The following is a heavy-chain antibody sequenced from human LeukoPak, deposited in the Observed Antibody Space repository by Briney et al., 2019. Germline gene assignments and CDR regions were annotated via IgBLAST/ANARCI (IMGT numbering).Heavy chain of an antibody. J-gene: IGHJ6*04. CDR2: FDPEDGER. Sequence: ASVKVSCKASGYTLTELSMHWVRQAPGKGLEWMGGFDPEDGERIYAQKFQGRLTMTEDTSTDTAYMELSSLRSGDTAVYYCATLMFRGVIGDNYFGMDVWGKGTTVTVSS. CDR3: ATLMFRGVIGDNYFGMDV. D-gene: IGHD3-10*01. V-gene: IGHV1-24*01. CDR1: GYTLTELS.